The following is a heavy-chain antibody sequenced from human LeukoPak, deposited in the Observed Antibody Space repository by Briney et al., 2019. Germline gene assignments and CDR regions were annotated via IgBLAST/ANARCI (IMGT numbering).Heavy chain of an antibody. CDR2: ISSSSSYI. J-gene: IGHJ6*03. CDR3: ARLAGDGYNYEYYYYYYYMDV. Sequence: GGSLRLSCAASGFTFSSYSMNWVRQAPGKGLEWVSSISSSSSYIYYADSVKGRFTISRDNAKNSLYLQMNSLRAEDTAVYYCARLAGDGYNYEYYYYYYYMDVWGKGTTVTVSS. V-gene: IGHV3-21*01. CDR1: GFTFSSYS. D-gene: IGHD5-24*01.